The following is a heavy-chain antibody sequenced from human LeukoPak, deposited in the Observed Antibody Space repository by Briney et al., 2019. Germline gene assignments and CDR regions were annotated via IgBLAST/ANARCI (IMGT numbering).Heavy chain of an antibody. Sequence: GGSLRLSCAASGFTFSSYAMHWVRQAPGKGLEYVSAISSNGGSTYYANSVKGRFTISRDNSKNTLYLQMGSLRAEDTAVYYCARDHSIAFDYWGQGTLVTVSS. D-gene: IGHD6-6*01. J-gene: IGHJ4*02. CDR3: ARDHSIAFDY. V-gene: IGHV3-64*01. CDR1: GFTFSSYA. CDR2: ISSNGGST.